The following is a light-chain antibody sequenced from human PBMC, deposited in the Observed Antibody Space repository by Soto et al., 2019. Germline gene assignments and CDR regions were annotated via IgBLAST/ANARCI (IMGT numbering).Light chain of an antibody. V-gene: IGKV3-20*01. CDR2: GVS. J-gene: IGKJ5*01. Sequence: EIVFTQSPGTLSLCPWDIATLSCRASQSVSGNYLAWYQQKPGQAPSLVIYGVSNRATGISDRFSGRGSGTDFALTIRRLETEDFAVYYCQQYGSSITFGQGTRLEIK. CDR1: QSVSGNY. CDR3: QQYGSSIT.